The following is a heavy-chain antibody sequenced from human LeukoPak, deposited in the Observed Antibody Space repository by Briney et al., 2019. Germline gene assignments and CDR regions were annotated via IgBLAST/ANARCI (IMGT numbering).Heavy chain of an antibody. D-gene: IGHD2-2*01. V-gene: IGHV3-23*01. J-gene: IGHJ4*02. Sequence: PGGSLRLSCAASGFTFSTYAMIWVRQAPGKALECVSAICGSDGSRYYADSVKGRFTISRDNSKNTLYLQMNSLRGEDTAVYYCAKGGSPSCYSSSGYWGQGTLVTVSS. CDR1: GFTFSTYA. CDR2: ICGSDGSR. CDR3: AKGGSPSCYSSSGY.